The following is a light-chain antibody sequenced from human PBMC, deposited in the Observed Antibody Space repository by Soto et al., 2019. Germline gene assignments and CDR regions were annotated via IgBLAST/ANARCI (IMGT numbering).Light chain of an antibody. Sequence: IQMTQSPSSLSASVGDRVTITCRASQSISSHLNWYQQKPGTAPKLLIYVASSLQSGVPSRFTSSGSGTDFTLSISNLQPEDCAIYYCQQSDSTPYTFGQGTKLEIK. CDR3: QQSDSTPYT. V-gene: IGKV1-39*01. J-gene: IGKJ2*01. CDR2: VAS. CDR1: QSISSH.